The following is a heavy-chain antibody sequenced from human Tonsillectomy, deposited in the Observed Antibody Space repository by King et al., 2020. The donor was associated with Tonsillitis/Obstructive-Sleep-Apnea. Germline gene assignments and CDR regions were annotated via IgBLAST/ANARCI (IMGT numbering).Heavy chain of an antibody. CDR2: IWYDGSHK. J-gene: IGHJ4*02. V-gene: IGHV3-33*01. D-gene: IGHD2-2*01. CDR1: GFTFSDYS. CDR3: ARDQALGYCSSTSCSQIDY. Sequence: VQLVESGGGVVQPGRSLRLSCAASGFTFSDYSMYWVRQAPGKGLEWVAVIWYDGSHKYSADSVKGRFTISIDNSKNTLYLQMNNLRADDTAVYYCARDQALGYCSSTSCSQIDYWGQGTLVTVSS.